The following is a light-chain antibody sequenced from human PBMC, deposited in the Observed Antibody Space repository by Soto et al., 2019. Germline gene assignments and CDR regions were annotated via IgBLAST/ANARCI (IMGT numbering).Light chain of an antibody. CDR3: QQYNDWPPWT. CDR2: GAS. CDR1: QSVSSN. J-gene: IGKJ1*01. V-gene: IGKV3-15*01. Sequence: ETVMTQSPATLSVSPGERATLSCRASQSVSSNLAWYQQKPGQAPRLLIYGASTRATGIPARFSGSGSGTEFTLTISSLLSEDFAVYHCQQYNDWPPWTFGQGTKVE.